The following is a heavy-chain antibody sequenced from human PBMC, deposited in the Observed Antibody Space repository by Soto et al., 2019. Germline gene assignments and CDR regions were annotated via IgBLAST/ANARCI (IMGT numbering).Heavy chain of an antibody. J-gene: IGHJ6*02. V-gene: IGHV3-15*01. Sequence: WSLRLSCAASGFTFSNAWMSWVRQAPGKGLEWVGRIKSKTDGGTTDYAAPVKGRFTISRDDSKNTLYLQMNSLKTEDTAVYYCTTDHEVAAPWDYYYGMDVWGQGTTVTVSS. CDR1: GFTFSNAW. CDR3: TTDHEVAAPWDYYYGMDV. D-gene: IGHD6-19*01. CDR2: IKSKTDGGTT.